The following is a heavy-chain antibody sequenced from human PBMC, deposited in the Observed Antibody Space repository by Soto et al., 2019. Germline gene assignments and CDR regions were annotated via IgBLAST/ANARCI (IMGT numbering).Heavy chain of an antibody. V-gene: IGHV4-39*01. J-gene: IGHJ4*02. CDR1: GGSISSSSYY. CDR3: SIHCCGVEYQLLHLRFFDY. CDR2: IYYSGST. D-gene: IGHD2-2*01. Sequence: SETLSLTCTVSGGSISSSSYYWGWIRQPPGKEVGWFGSIYYSGSTYYNPSLKSRVTISVDTSKNQFSLKLSSVTAEDTAVYYCSIHCCGVEYQLLHLRFFDYWGQGTLVTVSS.